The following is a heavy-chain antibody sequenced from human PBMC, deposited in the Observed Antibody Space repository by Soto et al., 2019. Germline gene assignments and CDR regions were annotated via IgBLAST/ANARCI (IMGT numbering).Heavy chain of an antibody. V-gene: IGHV3-30-3*01. CDR1: GFTFSSYA. CDR2: ISYDGSNK. J-gene: IGHJ3*02. CDR3: ATDDSSGWGRYAFDI. Sequence: QVQLVESGGGVVQPGRSLRLSCAASGFTFSSYAMHWVRQAPGKGLEWVAVISYDGSNKYYADSVKGRFTISRDNSKNTLYLQMNSLRAEDTAVYYCATDDSSGWGRYAFDIWGQGTMVTVSS. D-gene: IGHD3-22*01.